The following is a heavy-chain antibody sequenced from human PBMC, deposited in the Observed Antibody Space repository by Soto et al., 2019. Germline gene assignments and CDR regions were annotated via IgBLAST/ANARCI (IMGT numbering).Heavy chain of an antibody. J-gene: IGHJ4*02. V-gene: IGHV2-5*02. CDR3: AHKGGGDRILDY. Sequence: QITLKESGPTLVKPTQTLTLTCTFSGFSLSTRGVGVGWIRQPPGKALEWLALIYWDGFKHYSPSLESRLTIGRDTAKNQVVLTITNVDPVDTATYYCAHKGGGDRILDYWGQGTLVTVSS. CDR2: IYWDGFK. D-gene: IGHD3-16*01. CDR1: GFSLSTRGVG.